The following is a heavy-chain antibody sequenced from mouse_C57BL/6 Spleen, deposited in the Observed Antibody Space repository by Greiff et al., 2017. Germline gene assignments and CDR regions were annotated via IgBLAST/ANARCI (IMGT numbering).Heavy chain of an antibody. CDR1: GYTFTDYY. J-gene: IGHJ3*01. D-gene: IGHD2-4*01. CDR3: AVYYDYDGFAY. V-gene: IGHV1-19*01. Sequence: EVQLQQSGPVLVKPGASVKMSCKASGYTFTDYYMNWVKQSHGKSLEWIGVINPYNGGTSYNQKFKGKATLTVDKSSSTAYMELNSLTSVDSAVYYGAVYYDYDGFAYWGQGTLVTVSA. CDR2: INPYNGGT.